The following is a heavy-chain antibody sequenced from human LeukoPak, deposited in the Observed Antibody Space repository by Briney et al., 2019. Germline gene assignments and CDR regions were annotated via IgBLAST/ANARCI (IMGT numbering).Heavy chain of an antibody. J-gene: IGHJ4*02. V-gene: IGHV3-74*01. CDR1: GFTFSTYW. D-gene: IGHD3-10*01. Sequence: PGGSLRLSCAASGFTFSTYWMHWVRQAPGKGPVWVSRINSDESSTCYADSVKGRFTISRDNTKNTLYLQMNSLRAEDTAVYYCTRDRRASNYYGSGSYDLWGQGTLVTVSS. CDR2: INSDESST. CDR3: TRDRRASNYYGSGSYDL.